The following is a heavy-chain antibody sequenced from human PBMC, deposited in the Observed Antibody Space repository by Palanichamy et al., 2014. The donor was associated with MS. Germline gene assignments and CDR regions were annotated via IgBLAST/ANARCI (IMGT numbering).Heavy chain of an antibody. CDR3: AKSLGYSTTWYL. CDR1: GHSFTSYW. D-gene: IGHD6-13*01. J-gene: IGHJ5*02. CDR2: IDPSDSYA. V-gene: IGHV5-10-1*03. Sequence: EVQLVQSGAEVEKPGESLRISCKDSGHSFTSYWITWVRQMPGKGLEWMGRIDPSDSYANYSPSFQGHVTISADKSISTAYLQWSSLKASDTAIYYCAKSLGYSTTWYLWGQGTLVTVSS.